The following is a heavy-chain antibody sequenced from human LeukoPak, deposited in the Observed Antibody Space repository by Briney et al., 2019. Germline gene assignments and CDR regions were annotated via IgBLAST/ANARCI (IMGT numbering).Heavy chain of an antibody. J-gene: IGHJ4*02. CDR3: ARGAVAGTEGLGSFPID. CDR2: INPNSGGT. D-gene: IGHD6-19*01. CDR1: GYTFTGYY. V-gene: IGHV1-2*06. Sequence: ASVKVSCKASGYTFTGYYMHWVRQAPGQGLEWMGRINPNSGGTNYAQKFQGRVTMTRDTSISTAYMELSRLRSDDTAVYHCARGAVAGTEGLGSFPIDWGQGTLVTVSS.